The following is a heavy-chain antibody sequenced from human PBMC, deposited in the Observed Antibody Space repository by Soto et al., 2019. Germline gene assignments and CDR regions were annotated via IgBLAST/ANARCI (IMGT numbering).Heavy chain of an antibody. D-gene: IGHD7-27*01. CDR1: GASISSNAYY. CDR3: ARRVNWGSASFDS. J-gene: IGHJ4*02. Sequence: QVQLQGSGPGLVKPSQTLSLTCTVSGASISSNAYYWSWIRQLPGKGLEWIGYIYYSGNTYYNPSLKSRITISIDTSKSQFSLKLSSVTAADTAVYYCARRVNWGSASFDSWGQGTLVTVSS. V-gene: IGHV4-31*03. CDR2: IYYSGNT.